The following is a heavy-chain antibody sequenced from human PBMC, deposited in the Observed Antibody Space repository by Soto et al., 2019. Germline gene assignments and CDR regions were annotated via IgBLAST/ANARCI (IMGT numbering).Heavy chain of an antibody. CDR2: ISYDGSNK. CDR1: GFTFSSYA. J-gene: IGHJ6*02. D-gene: IGHD1-1*01. CDR3: GRENQKISGTTYTGRDF. Sequence: GGSLRLSCAASGFTFSSYAMHWVRQAPGKGLEWVAVISYDGSNKYYADSVKGRFTISRDNSKNTLYLQMNSLRAEDTAVYYFGRENQKISGTTYTGRDFWGQGPRSPSP. V-gene: IGHV3-30-3*01.